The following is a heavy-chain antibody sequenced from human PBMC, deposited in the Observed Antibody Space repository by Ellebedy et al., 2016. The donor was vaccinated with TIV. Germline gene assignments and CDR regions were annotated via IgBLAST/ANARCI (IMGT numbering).Heavy chain of an antibody. V-gene: IGHV3-11*04. CDR3: VRGGGWVADY. CDR2: ISSSGSTI. Sequence: GESLKISCAASGFTFSDYSMNWIRQTPGKGLEWVSYISSSGSTIYYADSAKGRFTIPRDNAKNSLYLEMNSLRAEDKAVYYCVRGGGWVADYWGQGTLVTVSS. D-gene: IGHD1-26*01. J-gene: IGHJ4*02. CDR1: GFTFSDYS.